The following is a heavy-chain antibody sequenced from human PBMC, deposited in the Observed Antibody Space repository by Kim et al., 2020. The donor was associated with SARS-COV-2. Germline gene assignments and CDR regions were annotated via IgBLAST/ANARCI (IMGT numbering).Heavy chain of an antibody. CDR2: ISYDGSNK. CDR1: GFTFSSYG. Sequence: GGSLRLSCAASGFTFSSYGMHWVRQAPGKGLEWVAVISYDGSNKYYADSVKGRFTISRDNSKNTLYLQMNSLRAEDTAVYYCAKGGRYFDWLPLGYWGQGTLVTVSS. V-gene: IGHV3-30*18. J-gene: IGHJ4*02. CDR3: AKGGRYFDWLPLGY. D-gene: IGHD3-9*01.